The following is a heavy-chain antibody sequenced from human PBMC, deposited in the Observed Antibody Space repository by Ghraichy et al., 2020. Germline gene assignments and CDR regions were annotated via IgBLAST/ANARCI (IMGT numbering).Heavy chain of an antibody. Sequence: GGSLRLSCAASGFTVSSTYMSWVRQAPGKGLEWVSTIYIDDRNYYANSLKGRFTIARDDSKNTLFLQMSSLRDEDTAMYYCAKRQWSGSYHALVFWGRGTLVTVSS. J-gene: IGHJ4*02. CDR1: GFTVSSTY. CDR3: AKRQWSGSYHALVF. CDR2: IYIDDRN. V-gene: IGHV3-66*01. D-gene: IGHD3-3*01.